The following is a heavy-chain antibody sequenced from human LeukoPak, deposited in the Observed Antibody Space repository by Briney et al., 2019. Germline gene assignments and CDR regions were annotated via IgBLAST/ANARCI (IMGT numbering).Heavy chain of an antibody. D-gene: IGHD6-6*01. Sequence: GGSLRLSCVGSGFTFNSYSMNWVRQAPGKGLEWLSYISSSSSTIYYADSVKGRFTISRDYAKNSLYLQMNSLRAEDTAVYYCAKVLEQLVPDYWGQGTLVTVSS. J-gene: IGHJ4*02. V-gene: IGHV3-48*01. CDR2: ISSSSSTI. CDR3: AKVLEQLVPDY. CDR1: GFTFNSYS.